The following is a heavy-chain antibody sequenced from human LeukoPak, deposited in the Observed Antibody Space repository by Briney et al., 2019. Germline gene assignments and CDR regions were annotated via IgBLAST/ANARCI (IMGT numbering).Heavy chain of an antibody. V-gene: IGHV3-33*01. J-gene: IGHJ4*02. CDR2: IWYDGSKT. Sequence: GRSLRLSCAASGFSFSEFGLHWVRQAPGEGLEWVAAIWYDGSKTYYADALKGRFTISRDNSKSTLYLQMNTLTADATAVYYCARDRMGRTPTFLDYCGQGTLVTVSS. D-gene: IGHD2-15*01. CDR3: ARDRMGRTPTFLDY. CDR1: GFSFSEFG.